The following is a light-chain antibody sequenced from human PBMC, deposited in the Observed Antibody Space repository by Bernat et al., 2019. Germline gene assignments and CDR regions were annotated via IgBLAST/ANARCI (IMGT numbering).Light chain of an antibody. Sequence: EIVLTQSPGTLSLSPGERATLSCRASQSVSSSYLAWYQQKPGQAPRLLIYGASSRATGIPDRFSGSWSGTDFTLPISRLEPEDFAVYYCQQYGSSPPYTFGQGTKLEIK. V-gene: IGKV3-20*01. J-gene: IGKJ2*01. CDR3: QQYGSSPPYT. CDR1: QSVSSSY. CDR2: GAS.